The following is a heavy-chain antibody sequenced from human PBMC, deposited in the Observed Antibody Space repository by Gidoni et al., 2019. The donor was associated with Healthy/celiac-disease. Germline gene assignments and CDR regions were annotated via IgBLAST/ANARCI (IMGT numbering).Heavy chain of an antibody. V-gene: IGHV3-21*01. Sequence: EVQLVESGGGLVKPGGSLRLSCAASGFTFSSYSMNLVRQAPGKGLEWVSSISSSSSYIYYADSVKGRFTISRDNAKNSLYLQMNSLRAEDTAVYYCATSQLLNQVFDYWGQGTLVTVSS. CDR1: GFTFSSYS. J-gene: IGHJ4*02. D-gene: IGHD2-2*02. CDR2: ISSSSSYI. CDR3: ATSQLLNQVFDY.